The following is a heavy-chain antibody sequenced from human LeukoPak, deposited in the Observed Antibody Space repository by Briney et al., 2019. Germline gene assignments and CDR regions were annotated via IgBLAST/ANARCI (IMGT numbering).Heavy chain of an antibody. CDR1: GDSVSGSFW. CDR3: VRHSGWYFGY. CDR2: IHHSGSS. J-gene: IGHJ4*02. V-gene: IGHV4-4*02. D-gene: IGHD6-19*01. Sequence: SETLSLTCAVSGDSVSGSFWWSWVRQPPHKELEWIGEIHHSGSSNYNPSLESRVIISLDGSKNLLSLELSPVTAADTAVYYCVRHSGWYFGYWGQGTLVTVSS.